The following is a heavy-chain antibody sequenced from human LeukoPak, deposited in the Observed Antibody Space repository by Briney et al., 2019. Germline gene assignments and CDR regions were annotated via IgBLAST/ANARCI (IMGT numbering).Heavy chain of an antibody. J-gene: IGHJ4*02. D-gene: IGHD6-19*01. V-gene: IGHV3-11*01. Sequence: GGSLRVSCAASGLTFNDYYMSWIRQAPGKGLECISYISSSGTPIYYADSVKGRFTISRDNAKNSLYLQMNSLRAEDTAVYYCARDGGWTFDYWGQGTLVTVSS. CDR2: ISSSGTPI. CDR3: ARDGGWTFDY. CDR1: GLTFNDYY.